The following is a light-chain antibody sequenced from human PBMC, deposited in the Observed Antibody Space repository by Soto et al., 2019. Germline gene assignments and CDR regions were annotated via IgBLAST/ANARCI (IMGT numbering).Light chain of an antibody. Sequence: QSVLTQPASVSGSPGQSITISCTGTSSDVGGYKYVSWYQQHPDKAPKLIIFEVSNRPSGISSRFSGSKSGNPASLTISGLQAEDEADYYCASYTSSSTSVIFGRGTKVTVL. CDR2: EVS. CDR3: ASYTSSSTSVI. CDR1: SSDVGGYKY. V-gene: IGLV2-14*01. J-gene: IGLJ2*01.